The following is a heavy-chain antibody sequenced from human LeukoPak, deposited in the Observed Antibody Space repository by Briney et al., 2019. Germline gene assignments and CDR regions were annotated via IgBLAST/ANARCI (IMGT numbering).Heavy chain of an antibody. D-gene: IGHD2-2*01. J-gene: IGHJ5*02. Sequence: PSETLSLTCIVPGGSFSGYYWSWIRQPPGKGLQCIGEIDHTGSTNYNPSLKSRVTISVDTSKNQFSLRLKSVTAADTGVYYCATTRRKAYANHWHWFDPWGQGTVVTVPS. V-gene: IGHV4-34*01. CDR3: ATTRRKAYANHWHWFDP. CDR2: IDHTGST. CDR1: GGSFSGYY.